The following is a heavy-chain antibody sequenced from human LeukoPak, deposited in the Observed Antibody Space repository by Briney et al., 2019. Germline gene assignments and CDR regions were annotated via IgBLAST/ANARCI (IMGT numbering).Heavy chain of an antibody. CDR2: ISGSGGST. CDR3: AKGYYDTSGYPNWFDP. D-gene: IGHD3-22*01. V-gene: IGHV3-23*01. Sequence: PGGFLRLSCAASGFTFSSYAMSWVRQAPGKGLEWVSAISGSGGSTYYADSVKGRFTISRDNSKYTLYLQMNSLRAEDTAVYYCAKGYYDTSGYPNWFDPWGQGTLVTVSS. J-gene: IGHJ5*02. CDR1: GFTFSSYA.